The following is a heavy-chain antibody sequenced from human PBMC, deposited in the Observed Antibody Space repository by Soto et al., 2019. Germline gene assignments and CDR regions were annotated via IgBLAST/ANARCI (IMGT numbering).Heavy chain of an antibody. CDR3: ARQGFGQLHGLVDV. J-gene: IGHJ6*04. Sequence: QVQLQESGPGLVKPSETLSLTCSVSGGSITSHYCSWFRQPPGKGLEWIGYINHSGLTSYNPSLKSRVTMSGDTSKNHFSLKVNSVTAADTALYYCARQGFGQLHGLVDVWGTGTTVTVSS. D-gene: IGHD3-10*01. CDR2: INHSGLT. CDR1: GGSITSHY. V-gene: IGHV4-59*08.